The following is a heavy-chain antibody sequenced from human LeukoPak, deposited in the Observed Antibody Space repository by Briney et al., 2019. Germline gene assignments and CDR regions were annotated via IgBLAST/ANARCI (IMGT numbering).Heavy chain of an antibody. D-gene: IGHD2-2*01. J-gene: IGHJ5*02. CDR1: GFTFSSYS. Sequence: GGSLRLSCAASGFTFSSYSMNWVRQAPGKGLEWVSYISSSSSTIYYADSVKGRFTISRDNAKNSLFLQMNSLRVEDTALYYCAKDLGGSATTAWGQGTLVTVSS. CDR2: ISSSSSTI. V-gene: IGHV3-48*04. CDR3: AKDLGGSATTA.